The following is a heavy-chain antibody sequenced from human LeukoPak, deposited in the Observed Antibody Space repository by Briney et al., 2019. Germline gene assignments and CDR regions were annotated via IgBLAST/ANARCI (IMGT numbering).Heavy chain of an antibody. CDR3: ARINYYDSSPPTAYDY. CDR2: INVHSGDT. V-gene: IGHV1-2*02. Sequence: ASVKVSFKASGYSFTGYYIHWVRQAPGQGLEWMGWINVHSGDTNNAQKFQGRVTMTRDTYISTAYMELSRLRSDDTAVYYCARINYYDSSPPTAYDYWGQGTLVTVSS. CDR1: GYSFTGYY. J-gene: IGHJ4*02. D-gene: IGHD3-22*01.